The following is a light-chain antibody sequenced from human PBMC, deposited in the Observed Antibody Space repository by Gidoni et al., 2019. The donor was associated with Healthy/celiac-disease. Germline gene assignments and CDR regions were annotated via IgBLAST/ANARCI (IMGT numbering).Light chain of an antibody. CDR3: QQSYSTPPLT. J-gene: IGKJ4*01. V-gene: IGKV1-39*01. CDR1: PRISSY. CDR2: AAS. Sequence: DLPMTQSPSSLSASVGDRVTITCRASPRISSYFNWYQQKPGKAPKLLIYAASSLQSGVPSRFSGSGSGTDFTLNISSLKTEDFATYYGQQSYSTPPLTFXGXTKVEIK.